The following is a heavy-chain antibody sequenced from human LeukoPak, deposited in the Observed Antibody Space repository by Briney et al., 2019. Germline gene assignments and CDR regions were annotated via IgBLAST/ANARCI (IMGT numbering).Heavy chain of an antibody. J-gene: IGHJ3*02. CDR2: ISGSGGST. CDR1: GFTFSSYA. Sequence: GGSLRLSCAASGFTFSSYAMSWVRQAPGKGLEWVSAISGSGGSTYYADSVKGRFTISRDNSKNTLYLQMNSLRAEDTAVYYCARDSGRYQWYSSSPDAFDIWGQGTMVTVSS. V-gene: IGHV3-23*01. D-gene: IGHD6-13*01. CDR3: ARDSGRYQWYSSSPDAFDI.